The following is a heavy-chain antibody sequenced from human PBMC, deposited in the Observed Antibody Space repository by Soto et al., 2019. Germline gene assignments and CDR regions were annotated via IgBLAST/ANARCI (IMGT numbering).Heavy chain of an antibody. CDR1: GFTFTSSA. CDR3: AADATAWQQMVPSDY. D-gene: IGHD2-8*01. J-gene: IGHJ4*02. V-gene: IGHV1-58*01. CDR2: IAVGSGYT. Sequence: QMQLEQSGPEVKKPGTSVKVSCKASGFTFTSSAFQWVRQARGQRLEWIGWIAVGSGYTNYAQRFQDRVTLTRDMSTATTYLGLSRLTSEDTASYYCAADATAWQQMVPSDYWGQGTLVTVSS.